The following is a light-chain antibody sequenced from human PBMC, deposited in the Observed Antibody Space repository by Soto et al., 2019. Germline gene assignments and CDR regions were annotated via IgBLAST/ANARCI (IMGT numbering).Light chain of an antibody. Sequence: DIVMTQSPDSLAVSLGERATINCKSSQSVLYSSNNKSYLAWFQQKPGQPPKLLIYWASNRESGVPDRFSGSWYGTDFTLSISSLQAGDVAVYYCQQYYSTPLTFGGGTKVEIK. CDR3: QQYYSTPLT. V-gene: IGKV4-1*01. CDR2: WAS. J-gene: IGKJ4*01. CDR1: QSVLYSSNNKSY.